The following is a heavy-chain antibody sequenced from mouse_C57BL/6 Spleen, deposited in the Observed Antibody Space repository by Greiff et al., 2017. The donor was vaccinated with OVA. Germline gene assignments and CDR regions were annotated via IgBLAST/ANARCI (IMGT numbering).Heavy chain of an antibody. Sequence: VKLQQPGAELVMPGASVKLSCKASGYTFTSYWMHWVKQRPGQGLEWIGEIDPSDSYTNYNQKFKGKSTLTVDKSSSTAYMQLSSLTSEDSAVYYCARDYSNSYAMDYWGQGTSVTVSS. D-gene: IGHD2-5*01. CDR2: IDPSDSYT. CDR3: ARDYSNSYAMDY. J-gene: IGHJ4*01. CDR1: GYTFTSYW. V-gene: IGHV1-69*01.